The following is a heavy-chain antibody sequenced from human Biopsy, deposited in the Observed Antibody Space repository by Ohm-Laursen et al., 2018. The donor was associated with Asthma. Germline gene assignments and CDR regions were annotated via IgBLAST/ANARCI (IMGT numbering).Heavy chain of an antibody. CDR3: ARGYSGSDRIVYYYAGLEV. J-gene: IGHJ6*02. CDR1: GASFSNYA. D-gene: IGHD5-12*01. Sequence: SSEKVSYKASGASFSNYAISWVRLAPGLGLEWLGGLIPVLGTPDHAQMFEGRVTITADESTSTAYMELSSLSSEVMAVYYCARGYSGSDRIVYYYAGLEVWGQGTTVTVSS. V-gene: IGHV1-69*13. CDR2: LIPVLGTP.